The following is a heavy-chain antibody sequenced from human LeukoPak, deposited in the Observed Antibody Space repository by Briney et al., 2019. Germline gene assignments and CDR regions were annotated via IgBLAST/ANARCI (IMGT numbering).Heavy chain of an antibody. CDR1: GGSISSSSYY. V-gene: IGHV4-39*02. Sequence: SETLSLTSTVSGGSISSSSYYWGWIRQPPGKGLEWIGSIYYSGSTYYNPSLKSRVTISVDTSKNQFSLKLSSVTAADTAVYYCARDETDDILTGDPGGYWGQGTLVTVSS. D-gene: IGHD3-9*01. CDR2: IYYSGST. CDR3: ARDETDDILTGDPGGY. J-gene: IGHJ4*02.